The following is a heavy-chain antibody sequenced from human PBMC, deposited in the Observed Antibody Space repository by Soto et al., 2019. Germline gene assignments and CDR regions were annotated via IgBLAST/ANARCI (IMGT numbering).Heavy chain of an antibody. D-gene: IGHD6-13*01. CDR2: INPNSGGT. CDR1: GYTFTGYY. CDR3: ARGLIAAAERFDP. V-gene: IGHV1-2*02. J-gene: IGHJ5*02. Sequence: ALVKVSCKASGYTFTGYYMHWVRQAPGQGLEWMGWINPNSGGTNYAQKFQGRVTMTRDTSISTAYMELSRLRSDDTAVYYCARGLIAAAERFDPWGQGTLVTVSS.